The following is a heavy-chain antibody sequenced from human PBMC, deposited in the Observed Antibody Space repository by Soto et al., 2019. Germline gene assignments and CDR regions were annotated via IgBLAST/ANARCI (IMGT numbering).Heavy chain of an antibody. CDR1: GFTFSSYG. Sequence: QAQLVESGGGVVQPGRSLRLSCAASGFTFSSYGMHWVRQAPGKGLEGVAVISYDGSNKYYADSVKGRFTISRDKSKNTLYLQMNSLRAEDPAVYYCAKDVGYYDSSGELDYWGQGTLVTVSS. CDR2: ISYDGSNK. V-gene: IGHV3-30*18. CDR3: AKDVGYYDSSGELDY. J-gene: IGHJ4*02. D-gene: IGHD3-22*01.